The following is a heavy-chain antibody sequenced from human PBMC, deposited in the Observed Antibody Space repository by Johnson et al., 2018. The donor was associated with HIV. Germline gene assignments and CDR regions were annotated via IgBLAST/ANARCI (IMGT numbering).Heavy chain of an antibody. CDR2: TKNKANSYTT. Sequence: EVQLVESGGGLVKPGGSLRLSCAASGFTFSNAWMSWVRQGPGKGLEWVGRTKNKANSYTTEYAASVKGRFTISRDDSKNSLYLQINSLKTEDTAVYYCARDPGALSSSIWGQGTMVTVSS. CDR1: GFTFSNAW. D-gene: IGHD6-6*01. CDR3: ARDPGALSSSI. J-gene: IGHJ3*02. V-gene: IGHV3-72*01.